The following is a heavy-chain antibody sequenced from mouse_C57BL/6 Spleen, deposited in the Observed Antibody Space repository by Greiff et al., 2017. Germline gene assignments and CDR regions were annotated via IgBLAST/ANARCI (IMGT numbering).Heavy chain of an antibody. CDR2: IHPNSGST. D-gene: IGHD1-1*01. Sequence: QVQLKQPGAELVKPGASVKLSCKASGYTFTSYWMHWVKQRPGQGLEWIGMIHPNSGSTNYNEKFKSKATLTVDKSSSTAYMQLSSLTSEDSAVYYCAIYYYGNQYYFDYWGQGTTLTVSS. V-gene: IGHV1-64*01. CDR1: GYTFTSYW. CDR3: AIYYYGNQYYFDY. J-gene: IGHJ2*01.